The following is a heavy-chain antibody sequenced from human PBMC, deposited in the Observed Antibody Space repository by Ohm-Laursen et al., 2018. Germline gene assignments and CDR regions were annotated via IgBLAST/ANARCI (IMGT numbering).Heavy chain of an antibody. J-gene: IGHJ4*01. D-gene: IGHD4-11*01. CDR3: AKKPDYRLDY. Sequence: SLRLSCAASGFTFSSYAMSWVRQAPGKGLEWVSVISGSGSTYYADSVKGRFTISRDNSNNTLYLHINSLRAEDTAVYYCAKKPDYRLDYWGHGTLVTVSS. V-gene: IGHV3-23*01. CDR2: ISGSGST. CDR1: GFTFSSYA.